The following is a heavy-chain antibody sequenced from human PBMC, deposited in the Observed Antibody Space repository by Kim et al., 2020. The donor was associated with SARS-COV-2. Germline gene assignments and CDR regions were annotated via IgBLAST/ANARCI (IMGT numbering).Heavy chain of an antibody. J-gene: IGHJ6*02. Sequence: SVKVSCKTSGGTFSSYAISWVRQAPGQGLEWMGGIIPMFDTPNYAQKFQGRVTITADESTSTAYMELSSLRSEDTAVYYCARVMVRGGYYYYGMDVWGQ. CDR2: IIPMFDTP. CDR3: ARVMVRGGYYYYGMDV. CDR1: GGTFSSYA. D-gene: IGHD3-10*01. V-gene: IGHV1-69*13.